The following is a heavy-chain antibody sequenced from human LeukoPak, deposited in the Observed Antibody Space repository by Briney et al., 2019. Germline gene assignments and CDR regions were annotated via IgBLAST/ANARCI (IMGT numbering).Heavy chain of an antibody. Sequence: GGSLRLSCAASGFTFSTYGMNWVRQAPGKGLEWVSGISPSGDITYYADSVMGRFSISRDNSKNTLYLQMNSLRAEDTAVYYCAKDQTNYDILTGYYNWGQGTLVTVSS. CDR1: GFTFSTYG. D-gene: IGHD3-9*01. CDR2: ISPSGDIT. V-gene: IGHV3-23*01. J-gene: IGHJ4*02. CDR3: AKDQTNYDILTGYYN.